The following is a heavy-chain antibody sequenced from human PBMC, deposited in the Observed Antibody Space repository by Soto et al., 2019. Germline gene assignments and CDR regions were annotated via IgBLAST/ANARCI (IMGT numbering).Heavy chain of an antibody. Sequence: SETLSLTCTVSGGSISSSSYYWGWIRQPPGKGLEWIGSIYYSGSTYYNPSLKSRVTISVDTSKNQFSLKLSSVTAADTAVYYGARDGGFGELSEVGFDYWGQGALVTVSS. CDR3: ARDGGFGELSEVGFDY. J-gene: IGHJ4*02. CDR2: IYYSGST. CDR1: GGSISSSSYY. D-gene: IGHD3-10*01. V-gene: IGHV4-39*07.